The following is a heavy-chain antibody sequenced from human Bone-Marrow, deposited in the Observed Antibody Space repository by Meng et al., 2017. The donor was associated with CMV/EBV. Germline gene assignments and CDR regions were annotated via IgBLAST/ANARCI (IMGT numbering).Heavy chain of an antibody. D-gene: IGHD1/OR15-1a*01. J-gene: IGHJ4*02. CDR1: GYTFTGYY. CDR3: ARDSPYNWNKYERYDLDY. CDR2: INPNSGGT. V-gene: IGHV1-2*02. Sequence: ASVKVSCKASGYTFTGYYMHWVRQAPGQGLEWMGWINPNSGGTNYAQKFQGRVTMTRDTSISTAYMELSRLRSDDTAVYYCARDSPYNWNKYERYDLDYWGQGTLVTVSS.